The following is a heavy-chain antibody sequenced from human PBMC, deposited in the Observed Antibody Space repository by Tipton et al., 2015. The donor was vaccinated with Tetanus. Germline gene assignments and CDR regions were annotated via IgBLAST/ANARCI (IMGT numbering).Heavy chain of an antibody. CDR3: ARIPDYWSGYFDF. CDR1: GGSIDIPDIY. Sequence: GLVKPSETLSLTCSVSGGSIDIPDIYWAWIRQPPGKGLEWIGSIYNSGRPNFNPSLKSRVTMTVDTSNNQFSLRLASVTAADTAVYYCARIPDYWSGYFDFWGEGTLVTVSP. V-gene: IGHV4-39*07. J-gene: IGHJ4*02. D-gene: IGHD3-3*01. CDR2: IYNSGRP.